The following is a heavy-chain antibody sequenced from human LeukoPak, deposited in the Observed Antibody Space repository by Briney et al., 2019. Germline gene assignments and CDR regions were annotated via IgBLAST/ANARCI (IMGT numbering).Heavy chain of an antibody. CDR3: ASQSYGLFEY. CDR1: GFTFSSYE. V-gene: IGHV3-48*03. J-gene: IGHJ4*02. D-gene: IGHD3-10*01. CDR2: ISSSGSTI. Sequence: GGSLRLSCAASGFTFSSYEMNWVRQAPGKGLEWVSYISSSGSTIYYADSVKGRFTISRDNAKNSLYLQMNSLRDEDTAVYYCASQSYGLFEYWGQGTLVTVSS.